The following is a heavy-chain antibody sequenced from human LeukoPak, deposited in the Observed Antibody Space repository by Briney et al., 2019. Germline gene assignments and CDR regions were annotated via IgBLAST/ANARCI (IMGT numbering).Heavy chain of an antibody. J-gene: IGHJ3*02. Sequence: SETLSLTCTVSGGSISSGSYYWSWIRQPAGKGLEWSGRIYTSRSTNYNPSLKSRVTISVDTFKNQFSLKLSSVTAADTAVYYCARRGPLSADAFDIWGQGTMVTVSS. V-gene: IGHV4-61*02. CDR2: IYTSRST. CDR3: ARRGPLSADAFDI. D-gene: IGHD2-2*01. CDR1: GGSISSGSYY.